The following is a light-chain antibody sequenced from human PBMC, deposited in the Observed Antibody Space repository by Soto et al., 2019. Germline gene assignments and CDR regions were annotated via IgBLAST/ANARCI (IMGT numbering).Light chain of an antibody. Sequence: QSALTQPPSASGSPGQSVTISCTGTSSDVGGYNYVSWYQQHPGKAPKLMIYEVSKRPSGVPDRFSGSKSGNTASLTVSGLQAEDEADYYCSSYAGSIKGGVFGGGTKLTVL. J-gene: IGLJ2*01. V-gene: IGLV2-8*01. CDR3: SSYAGSIKGGV. CDR1: SSDVGGYNY. CDR2: EVS.